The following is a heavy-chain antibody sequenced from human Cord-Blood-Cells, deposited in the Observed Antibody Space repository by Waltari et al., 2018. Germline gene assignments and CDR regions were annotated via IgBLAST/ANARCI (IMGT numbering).Heavy chain of an antibody. D-gene: IGHD2-2*01. CDR2: IYSGGST. CDR1: GFTVSSNY. J-gene: IGHJ6*03. CDR3: ARDKYQLLPEYYYYYMDV. V-gene: IGHV3-53*01. Sequence: EVQLVESGGGLIQPGGSLRLSCAASGFTVSSNYMSWVRQAPGKGLEWVSVIYSGGSTYYADSVKGRFTISRDNSKNTLYLQMNSLRAEDTAVYYCARDKYQLLPEYYYYYMDVWGKGTTVTVSS.